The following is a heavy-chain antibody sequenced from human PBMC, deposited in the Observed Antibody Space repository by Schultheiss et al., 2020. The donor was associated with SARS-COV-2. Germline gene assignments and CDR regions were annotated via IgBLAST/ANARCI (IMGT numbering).Heavy chain of an antibody. CDR2: ISYSGST. D-gene: IGHD3-3*01. CDR1: GGSISGFY. V-gene: IGHV4-59*12. CDR3: ARDRYDFWSGYVSYWYFDL. J-gene: IGHJ2*01. Sequence: SETLSLTCTVSGGSISGFYWSWIRQPPEKGLEWIGYISYSGSTNYNPSLKSRVTISVDTSKNQFSLKLSSVTAADTAVYYCARDRYDFWSGYVSYWYFDLWGRGTLVTVSS.